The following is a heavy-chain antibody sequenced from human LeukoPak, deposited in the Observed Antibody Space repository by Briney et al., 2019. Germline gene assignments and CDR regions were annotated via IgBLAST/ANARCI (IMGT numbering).Heavy chain of an antibody. CDR1: GGTFSNYA. J-gene: IGHJ4*02. CDR3: ALEGEGFDY. D-gene: IGHD2-21*01. V-gene: IGHV1-69*13. CDR2: IIPIFGTA. Sequence: GASVKVSCKASGGTFSNYAINWVRQAPGQGLEWMGGIIPIFGTANYAQKLQGRVTITADESTSTAYMELSSLRSEDTAVYYCALEGEGFDYWGQGTLVTVSS.